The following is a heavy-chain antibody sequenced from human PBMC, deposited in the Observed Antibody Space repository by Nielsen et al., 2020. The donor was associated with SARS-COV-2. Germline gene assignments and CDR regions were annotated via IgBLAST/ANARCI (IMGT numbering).Heavy chain of an antibody. D-gene: IGHD2-21*02. CDR3: ARAGHDFWYFDL. CDR1: GFNFGDYG. J-gene: IGHJ2*01. V-gene: IGHV3-7*03. Sequence: GESLKISCAASGFNFGDYGMTWVRQAPGKGLEWVANIKQDGSEKYYVDSVKGRFTISRDNAKNSLYLQMNSLRAEDTAVYYCARAGHDFWYFDLWGRGTPVTVSS. CDR2: IKQDGSEK.